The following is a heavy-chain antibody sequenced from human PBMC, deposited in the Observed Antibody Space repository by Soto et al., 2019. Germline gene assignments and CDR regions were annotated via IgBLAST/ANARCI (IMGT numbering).Heavy chain of an antibody. V-gene: IGHV3-49*03. CDR3: TRDIAAADDYYYYYGMDV. CDR1: GFTFGDDA. D-gene: IGHD6-13*01. J-gene: IGHJ6*02. Sequence: SLRLSCTASGFTFGDDAMSWLRQAPWKGLEWVGFIRSKAYGGTTEYAASVKGRFTISRDDSKSIAYLQMNSLKTEDTAVYYCTRDIAAADDYYYYYGMDVWGQGTTVTVSS. CDR2: IRSKAYGGTT.